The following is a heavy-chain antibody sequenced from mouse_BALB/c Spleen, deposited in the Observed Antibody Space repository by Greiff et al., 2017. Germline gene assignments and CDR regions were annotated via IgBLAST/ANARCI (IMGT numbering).Heavy chain of an antibody. CDR1: GFTFSSYA. CDR2: ISSGGSYT. Sequence: EVQGVESGGGLVKPGGSLKLSCAASGFTFSSYAMSWVRQTPEKRLEWVATISSGGSYTYYPDSVKGRFTISRDNAKNTLYLQMSSLRSEDTAMYYCARPIYDGYYYAMDYWGQGTSVTVSS. D-gene: IGHD2-3*01. V-gene: IGHV5-9-3*01. J-gene: IGHJ4*01. CDR3: ARPIYDGYYYAMDY.